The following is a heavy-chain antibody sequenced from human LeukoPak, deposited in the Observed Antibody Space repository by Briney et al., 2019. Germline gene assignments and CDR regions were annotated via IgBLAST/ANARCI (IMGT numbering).Heavy chain of an antibody. J-gene: IGHJ4*02. V-gene: IGHV3-33*01. Sequence: GRSLRLSCAASGFTFSSYGMHWVRQAPCKGLEWVAVIWYDGSNKYYADSVKGRFTISRDNSKNTLYLQMNSLRAEDTAVYYCAREYRYFDYWGQGTLVTVSS. D-gene: IGHD3-16*02. CDR1: GFTFSSYG. CDR3: AREYRYFDY. CDR2: IWYDGSNK.